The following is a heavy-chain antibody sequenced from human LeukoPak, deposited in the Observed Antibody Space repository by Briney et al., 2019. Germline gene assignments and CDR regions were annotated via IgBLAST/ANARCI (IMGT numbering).Heavy chain of an antibody. CDR2: IYYRGGT. CDR1: GGSSSSYY. J-gene: IGHJ5*02. CDR3: AKDRYCSSTSCFAGQFDP. Sequence: SETLSLTCTVSGGSSSSYYWSWIRQPPGKGLEWIGYIYYRGGTNYNPSLESRVTISGDTSKNEFSLKLTSVTAADTAVYYCAKDRYCSSTSCFAGQFDPRGQGTLVTVSS. V-gene: IGHV4-59*12. D-gene: IGHD2-2*01.